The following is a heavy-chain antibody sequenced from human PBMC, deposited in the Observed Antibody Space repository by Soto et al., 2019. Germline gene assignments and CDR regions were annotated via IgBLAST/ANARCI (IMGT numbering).Heavy chain of an antibody. V-gene: IGHV3-23*01. Sequence: PGGSLRLSCAASGFTFRNYPMTWVRQAPGKGLDWVSTISGSGVDTYYPNSVKGRVIISRDNSKNTLYLQINSLRAEDTAVYYCAKGGLLPRANRWFWGQGTLVTVSS. CDR3: AKGGLLPRANRWF. J-gene: IGHJ4*02. CDR2: ISGSGVDT. CDR1: GFTFRNYP. D-gene: IGHD2-2*01.